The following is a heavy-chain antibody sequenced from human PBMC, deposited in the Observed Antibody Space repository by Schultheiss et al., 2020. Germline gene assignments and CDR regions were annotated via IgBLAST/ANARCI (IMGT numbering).Heavy chain of an antibody. CDR1: GGTFSSYA. Sequence: SVKVSCKASGGTFSSYAISWVRQAPGQGLEWMGGIIPIFGAANYAQKFQGRVTISADESTSTAYMELSSLRAEDTAVYYCARCGLNDYGDGLGGRFDPWGQGTLVNVSS. J-gene: IGHJ5*02. D-gene: IGHD4-17*01. V-gene: IGHV1-69*13. CDR3: ARCGLNDYGDGLGGRFDP. CDR2: IIPIFGAA.